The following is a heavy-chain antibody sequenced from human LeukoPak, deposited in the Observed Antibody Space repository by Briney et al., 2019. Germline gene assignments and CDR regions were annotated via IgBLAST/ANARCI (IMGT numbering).Heavy chain of an antibody. CDR2: IRNKPNSYTT. CDR1: GFTFSDHY. J-gene: IGHJ2*01. Sequence: GGSLRFSCAASGFTFSDHYMDWVRQAPGKGLEWVGRIRNKPNSYTTEYAASVNGRFTVSRDDSKSSLFLQMDDLKTEDTAVYYCTRRYGGGSLDYFDLWGRGTLVTVSS. CDR3: TRRYGGGSLDYFDL. V-gene: IGHV3-72*01. D-gene: IGHD4-23*01.